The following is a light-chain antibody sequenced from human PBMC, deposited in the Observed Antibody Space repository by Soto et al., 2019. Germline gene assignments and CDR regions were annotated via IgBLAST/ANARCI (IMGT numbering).Light chain of an antibody. V-gene: IGLV2-23*02. J-gene: IGLJ2*01. CDR3: CSYARSSTKV. CDR1: SSDVGTYNL. CDR2: EVS. Sequence: QSALTQPASVSGSPGQSITISCTGTSSDVGTYNLVSWYQQHPGKAPQLMIYEVSKRPSGVSNRFSGSKSGNTASLTISGLQAEDEADYYCCSYARSSTKVFGGGTKLTVL.